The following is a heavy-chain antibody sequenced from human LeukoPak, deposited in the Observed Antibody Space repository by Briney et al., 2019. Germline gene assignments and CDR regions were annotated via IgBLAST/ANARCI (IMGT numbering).Heavy chain of an antibody. CDR2: IYYSGST. J-gene: IGHJ4*02. V-gene: IGHV4-39*01. D-gene: IGHD1-26*01. CDR3: ARQGAWELLSHLFDY. Sequence: KPSETLSLTCTVSGGSISSSSYYWGWIRQPPGKGLEWIGSIYYSGSTYYNPSLKSRVTISVDTSKNQFSLKLSSATAADTAVYYCARQGAWELLSHLFDYWGQGTLVTVSS. CDR1: GGSISSSSYY.